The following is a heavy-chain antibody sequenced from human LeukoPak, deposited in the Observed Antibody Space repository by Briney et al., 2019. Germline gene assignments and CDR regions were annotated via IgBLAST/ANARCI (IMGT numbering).Heavy chain of an antibody. CDR1: GFTVSSNF. CDR2: IKQDGSEK. V-gene: IGHV3-7*01. CDR3: ASWAYYYGSGSL. D-gene: IGHD3-10*01. J-gene: IGHJ4*02. Sequence: GGSLRLSCAASGFTVSSNFMSWVRQAPGKGLEWVANIKQDGSEKYYVDSVKGRFTISRDNAKNSLYLQMNSLRAEDTAVYYCASWAYYYGSGSLWGQGTLVTVSS.